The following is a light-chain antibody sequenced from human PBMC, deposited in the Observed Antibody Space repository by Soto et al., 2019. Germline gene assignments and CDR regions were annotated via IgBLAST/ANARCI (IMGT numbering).Light chain of an antibody. J-gene: IGLJ1*01. CDR2: EVV. V-gene: IGLV2-8*01. CDR1: KNDIGVYDF. Sequence: QSALPQPPSASGSPGQSVTISCTGTKNDIGVYDFVSWYQHHPGNAPRLIIYEVVQRPSGVPDRFSGSKSGNTASLTVSGRQAADEGDYFCKSYAGSNTYVFGCGTKLTVL. CDR3: KSYAGSNTYV.